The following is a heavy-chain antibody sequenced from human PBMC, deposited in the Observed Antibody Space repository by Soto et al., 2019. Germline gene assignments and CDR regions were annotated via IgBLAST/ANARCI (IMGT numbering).Heavy chain of an antibody. J-gene: IGHJ4*02. D-gene: IGHD6-13*01. CDR3: ARGGAGIAAAGPYY. Sequence: SVKVSCKASGGTVSSYAISCVRQAPGQVLEWMGGIIPIFGTANYAQKFQGRVTITADESTSTAYMELSSLRSEDTAVYYCARGGAGIAAAGPYYWGQGTLVTVSS. CDR2: IIPIFGTA. CDR1: GGTVSSYA. V-gene: IGHV1-69*13.